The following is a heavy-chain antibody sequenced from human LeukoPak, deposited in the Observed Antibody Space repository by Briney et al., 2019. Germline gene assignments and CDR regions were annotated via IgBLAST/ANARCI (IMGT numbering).Heavy chain of an antibody. D-gene: IGHD3-10*01. Sequence: KPSETLSLTCAVYGGSFSGYYWSWIRQPPGKGLEWIGEINHSGSTNYNPSLKSRVTISVDTSKNQFSLKLSSVTAADTAVYYCARRRSYFAFDIWGQGTMVTVSS. CDR1: GGSFSGYY. CDR2: INHSGST. J-gene: IGHJ3*02. CDR3: ARRRSYFAFDI. V-gene: IGHV4-34*01.